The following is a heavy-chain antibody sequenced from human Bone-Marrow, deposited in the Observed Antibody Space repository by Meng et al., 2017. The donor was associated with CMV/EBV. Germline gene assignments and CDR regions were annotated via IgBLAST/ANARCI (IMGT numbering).Heavy chain of an antibody. J-gene: IGHJ6*02. CDR2: IYYSGST. Sequence: SETLSLTCAVYGGSFSGYYWSRIRQPPGKGLEWIGYIYYSGSTNYNPSLKSRVTISVDTSKNQFSLKLSSVTAADTAVYYCARDYVVAAANDYGMDVWGQGTTVTVSS. D-gene: IGHD6-13*01. CDR3: ARDYVVAAANDYGMDV. CDR1: GGSFSGYY. V-gene: IGHV4-59*12.